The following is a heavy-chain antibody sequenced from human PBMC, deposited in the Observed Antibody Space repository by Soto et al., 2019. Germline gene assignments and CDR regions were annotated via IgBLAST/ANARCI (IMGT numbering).Heavy chain of an antibody. CDR3: ARGARSGWYQGDYYYGMDV. Sequence: GASVKVSCKASGYTFTGYYMHWVRQAPGQGLEWMGWINPNSGGTNYAQKFQGWVTMTRDTSISTAYMELSRLRSDDTAVYYCARGARSGWYQGDYYYGMDVWGQGTTVTVSS. V-gene: IGHV1-2*04. J-gene: IGHJ6*02. D-gene: IGHD6-19*01. CDR2: INPNSGGT. CDR1: GYTFTGYY.